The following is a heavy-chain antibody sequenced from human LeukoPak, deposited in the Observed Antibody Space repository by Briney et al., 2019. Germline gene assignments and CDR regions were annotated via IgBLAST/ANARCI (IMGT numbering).Heavy chain of an antibody. Sequence: ASVKVSCKASGYTITNNWMHWVRQAPGQGLEWMGVINPSGTGTSYAQKFQDRITMSRDTSTSTVYMELSSLRSEDTAFCYCATDHSMANTAWWFDPWGQGTLVTVSS. CDR3: ATDHSMANTAWWFDP. CDR2: INPSGTGT. V-gene: IGHV1-46*03. D-gene: IGHD5-24*01. J-gene: IGHJ5*02. CDR1: GYTITNNW.